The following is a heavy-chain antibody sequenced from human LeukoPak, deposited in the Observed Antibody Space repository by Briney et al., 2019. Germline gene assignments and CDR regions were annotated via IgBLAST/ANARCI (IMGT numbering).Heavy chain of an antibody. Sequence: SETLSLTCTVSGGSISSYYWSWIRQPPREGLGWIGYIYYSGYTNYNPSLKSRVTISVDTSKNQFSLKLSSVTAADTAVYYCARTTMVRGTYYMDVWGKGTTVTISS. CDR3: ARTTMVRGTYYMDV. V-gene: IGHV4-59*01. J-gene: IGHJ6*03. CDR1: GGSISSYY. CDR2: IYYSGYT. D-gene: IGHD3-10*01.